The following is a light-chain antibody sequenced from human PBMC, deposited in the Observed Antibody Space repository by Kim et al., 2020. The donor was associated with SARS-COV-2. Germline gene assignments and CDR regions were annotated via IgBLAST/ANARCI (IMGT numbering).Light chain of an antibody. CDR3: QVWDSSSDHWV. CDR2: YDS. CDR1: NMGSKS. Sequence: PGMTDRITCGGPNMGSKSVPWYQHKPGQAPVLVIYYDSDRPSGIPERFSGSNSGNTATLTISRVEAGDEADYYCQVWDSSSDHWVFGGGTKLTVL. V-gene: IGLV3-21*04. J-gene: IGLJ3*02.